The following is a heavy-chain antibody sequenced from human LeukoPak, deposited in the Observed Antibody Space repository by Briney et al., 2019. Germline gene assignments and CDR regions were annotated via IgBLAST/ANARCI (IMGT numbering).Heavy chain of an antibody. CDR1: GYTFTGYN. Sequence: GASVKVSCKASGYTFTGYNIHWVRQAPGQGLEWMGRINLNSGGTNYAEKLQGRDAMTGDTSISTAYMELSRLRSDDTAVYYCARDYYGLGSYPGGFDPWGQGTLVTVSS. J-gene: IGHJ5*02. D-gene: IGHD3-10*01. V-gene: IGHV1-2*06. CDR3: ARDYYGLGSYPGGFDP. CDR2: INLNSGGT.